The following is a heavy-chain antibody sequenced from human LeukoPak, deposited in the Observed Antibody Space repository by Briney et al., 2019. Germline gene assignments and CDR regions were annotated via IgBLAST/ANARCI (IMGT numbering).Heavy chain of an antibody. CDR3: ARGPDSSGRTADY. J-gene: IGHJ4*02. V-gene: IGHV4-61*01. CDR1: GVSVSSGSYY. D-gene: IGHD3-22*01. Sequence: SETLSLTCTVSGVSVSSGSYYWSWIRQPPGKGLEWIGYIYYSGSTNYNPSLKSRVTISVDTSKNQFSLKLSSVTAADTAVYYCARGPDSSGRTADYWGQGTLVTVSS. CDR2: IYYSGST.